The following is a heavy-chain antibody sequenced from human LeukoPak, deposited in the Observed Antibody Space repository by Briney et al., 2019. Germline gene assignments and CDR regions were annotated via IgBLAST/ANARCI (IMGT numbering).Heavy chain of an antibody. CDR2: IYYSGST. CDR3: ARGTNWNYVYWYFDL. D-gene: IGHD1-7*01. CDR1: GGSISSGDYY. V-gene: IGHV4-30-4*08. J-gene: IGHJ2*01. Sequence: SETLSLTCTVSGGSISSGDYYWSWIRQPPGKGLEWIGYIYYSGSTYYNPSLKSRVTISVDTSKNQFSLKLSSVTAADTAVYYCARGTNWNYVYWYFDLWGRGTLVTVSS.